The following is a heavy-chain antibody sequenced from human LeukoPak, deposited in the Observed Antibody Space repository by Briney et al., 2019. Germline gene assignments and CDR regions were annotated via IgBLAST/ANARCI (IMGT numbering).Heavy chain of an antibody. CDR1: GFTFSNYW. V-gene: IGHV3-7*01. J-gene: IGHJ4*02. CDR2: IKQDGSER. D-gene: IGHD3-22*01. Sequence: GGSLRLSCAASGFTFSNYWMSWVRQTPGKGLEWVSSIKQDGSERYSVDSVKGRFTISRDNAENSLYLQMSSLRAEDTAVYYCARRYYGSATYRLPYDYWGQGTLVTVSS. CDR3: ARRYYGSATYRLPYDY.